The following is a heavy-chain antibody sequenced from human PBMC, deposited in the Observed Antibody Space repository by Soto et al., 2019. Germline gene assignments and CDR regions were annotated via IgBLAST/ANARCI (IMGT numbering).Heavy chain of an antibody. CDR3: ARPYEGGYSSNHHYYYALDV. Sequence: QVQLVQSGAEVKKPGSSVKVSCKISGGTFSRYSISWVRQAPGQGLEWMGGIVPIFGTRNYAQKFQDRVTITTDESATTDHMELSNLRSEDTAVYYCARPYEGGYSSNHHYYYALDVWGQGTAVTVSS. J-gene: IGHJ6*02. CDR1: GGTFSRYS. D-gene: IGHD3-22*01. CDR2: IVPIFGTR. V-gene: IGHV1-69*01.